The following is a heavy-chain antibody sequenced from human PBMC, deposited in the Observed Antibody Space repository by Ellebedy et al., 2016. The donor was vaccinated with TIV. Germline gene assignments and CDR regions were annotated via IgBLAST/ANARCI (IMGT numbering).Heavy chain of an antibody. D-gene: IGHD3-9*01. CDR2: INGDGTST. Sequence: GESLKISCAASGFTFSDHWMDWVRQAPGKGLVWVSRINGDGTSTTYADSVRGRFTISRDNAKNTLSLQMNSLRAEDTAMYYCTREVSLLTGYSLTNWFDPWGQGTLVTVSS. J-gene: IGHJ5*02. CDR3: TREVSLLTGYSLTNWFDP. V-gene: IGHV3-74*03. CDR1: GFTFSDHW.